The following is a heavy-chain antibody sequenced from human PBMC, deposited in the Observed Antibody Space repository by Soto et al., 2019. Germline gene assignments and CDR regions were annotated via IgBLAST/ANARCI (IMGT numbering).Heavy chain of an antibody. V-gene: IGHV1-18*01. CDR3: TRDLTIVPATHPRLENYGMDV. CDR1: GYSFTSYG. J-gene: IGHJ6*02. CDR2: ISPYNGHI. Sequence: QVQLVQSAAEVKKPRASVKVSCEASGYSFTSYGVSWVRRAPGQGLEWLGWISPYNGHIQFVQRCQGRVSMTTDTSTKTAYMELRNLRSDDTAQYYCTRDLTIVPATHPRLENYGMDVWGQGTTVIVSS. D-gene: IGHD2-2*01.